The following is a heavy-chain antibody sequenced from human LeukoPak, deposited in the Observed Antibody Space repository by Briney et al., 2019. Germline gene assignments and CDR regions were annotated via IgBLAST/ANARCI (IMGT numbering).Heavy chain of an antibody. CDR1: GGTFSSYA. CDR2: IIPILGIA. CDR3: AREYNWNDGGPFDY. Sequence: SVKVSCKASGGTFSSYAISWVRQAPGQGLEWMGRIIPILGIANYAQKFQGRVTITADKSTSTAYMELSSLRSEDTAVYYCAREYNWNDGGPFDYWGQGTPVTVSS. D-gene: IGHD1-1*01. J-gene: IGHJ4*02. V-gene: IGHV1-69*04.